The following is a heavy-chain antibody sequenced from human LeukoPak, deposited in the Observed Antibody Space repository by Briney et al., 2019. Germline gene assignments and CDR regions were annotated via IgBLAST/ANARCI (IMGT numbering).Heavy chain of an antibody. Sequence: HPGGSLRLSCAASGFTFSSFSMNWVRRAPGKGLEWISYISKASDNRYYADSVKGRFTVSRDNAKNLVYLQMDNLRDEDTAIYYCTRDWEMATIAAAALGFWGQGTRVTVSS. CDR2: ISKASDNR. J-gene: IGHJ4*02. D-gene: IGHD6-13*01. CDR1: GFTFSSFS. V-gene: IGHV3-48*02. CDR3: TRDWEMATIAAAALGF.